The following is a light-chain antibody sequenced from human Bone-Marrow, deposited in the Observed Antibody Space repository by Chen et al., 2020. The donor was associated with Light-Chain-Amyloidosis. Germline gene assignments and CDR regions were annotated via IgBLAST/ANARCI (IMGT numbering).Light chain of an antibody. Sequence: EIVLTQSPGTLSLSPGEGANLSCRASQTISSNSLTWYQQKFGQAPRLLIYGSSSRATGIPDRFTGSGSGTDFTLTINRLEPADFAMYYYQQYGTSPLTFGGGTKVEIK. CDR1: QTISSNS. V-gene: IGKV3-20*01. CDR3: QQYGTSPLT. J-gene: IGKJ4*01. CDR2: GSS.